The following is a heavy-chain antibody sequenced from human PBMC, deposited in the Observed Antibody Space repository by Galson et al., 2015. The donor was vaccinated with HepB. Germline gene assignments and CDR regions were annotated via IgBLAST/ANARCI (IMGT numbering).Heavy chain of an antibody. V-gene: IGHV3-74*03. CDR1: GFTFSSDW. D-gene: IGHD2-8*01. CDR3: TRPRGMGWIDP. CDR2: INSDGSNT. Sequence: SLRLSCAASGFTFSSDWMDWIRQGPGKGLVWVSRINSDGSNTEYADSVKGRFTITRDTAKSTHYLQMNGLRVDWTAVYYGTRPRGMGWIDPWGQVTLVTAPS. J-gene: IGHJ5*02.